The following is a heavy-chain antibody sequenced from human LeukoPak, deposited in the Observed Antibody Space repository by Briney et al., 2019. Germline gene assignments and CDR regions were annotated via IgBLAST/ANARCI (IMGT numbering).Heavy chain of an antibody. Sequence: GASVKVSCKASGGTFSSYAIRWVRQAPGQGLEWVGRIIPILGIANYAQKFQGRVTITADKSTSTAYMELSSLRSEDTAVYYCARTYYDILTGYYVGGYFDYWGQGTLVTVSS. CDR1: GGTFSSYA. CDR3: ARTYYDILTGYYVGGYFDY. J-gene: IGHJ4*02. V-gene: IGHV1-69*04. CDR2: IIPILGIA. D-gene: IGHD3-9*01.